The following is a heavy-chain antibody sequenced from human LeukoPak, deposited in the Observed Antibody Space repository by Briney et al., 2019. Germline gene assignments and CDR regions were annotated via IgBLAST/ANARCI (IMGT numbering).Heavy chain of an antibody. CDR3: AKDFFGELADQFDY. Sequence: PGGSLRLSCAASEFTFSSYAMQWVRQAPGKGLEWVSGISGSGGATFYPDSVKGRFTISRDNSKNTLYLQMSSLRAEDAAVYYCAKDFFGELADQFDYWGQGTLVTVSS. CDR1: EFTFSSYA. D-gene: IGHD3-10*01. J-gene: IGHJ4*02. CDR2: ISGSGGAT. V-gene: IGHV3-23*01.